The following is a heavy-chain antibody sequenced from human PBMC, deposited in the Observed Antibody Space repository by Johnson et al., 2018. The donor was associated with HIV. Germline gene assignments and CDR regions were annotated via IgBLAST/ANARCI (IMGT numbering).Heavy chain of an antibody. D-gene: IGHD1-26*01. CDR2: ISYDGTKK. CDR1: GFTFSSYA. CDR3: ARDSPPQDTMIIVMFTFDLDI. V-gene: IGHV3-30*04. J-gene: IGHJ3*02. Sequence: QVQLVESGGGVVQPGRSLRLSCAASGFTFSSYAMHWVRQAPGKGLEWVAVISYDGTKKYYADSVQGRVSISRDNSENTVYLQMDSLTSDDTAVYYCARDSPPQDTMIIVMFTFDLDIWGQGTRVTVSS.